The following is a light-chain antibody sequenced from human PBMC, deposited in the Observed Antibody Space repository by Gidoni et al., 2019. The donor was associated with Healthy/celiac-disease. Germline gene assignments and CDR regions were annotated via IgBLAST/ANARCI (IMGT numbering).Light chain of an antibody. J-gene: IGKJ3*01. Sequence: DIQMTQSPSSLSASVGDRVTITCRASQSISSYLNWDQQKPGKAPKLLIYAASSLQSGVPSRFSGSGYGKDFTITISSLQPEDFATYYCQQSYSTQPTFGPGTKVDIK. V-gene: IGKV1-39*01. CDR1: QSISSY. CDR3: QQSYSTQPT. CDR2: AAS.